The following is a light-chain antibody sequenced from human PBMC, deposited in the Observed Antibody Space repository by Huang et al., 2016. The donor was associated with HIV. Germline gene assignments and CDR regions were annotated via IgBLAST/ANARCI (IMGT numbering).Light chain of an antibody. J-gene: IGKJ1*01. Sequence: DIQMTQSPSTLSASVGDTVTITCRASQTIFNYLAWYQQKPGKAPKVLIYKASSLESGVPSRFSGSGSGTDFTLTISSLQPDDSATYYCQQYISYFPKTFGQGTKVEIK. CDR2: KAS. CDR1: QTIFNY. V-gene: IGKV1-5*03. CDR3: QQYISYFPKT.